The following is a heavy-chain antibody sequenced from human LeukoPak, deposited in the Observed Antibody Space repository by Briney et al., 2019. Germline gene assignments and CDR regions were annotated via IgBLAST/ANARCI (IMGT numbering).Heavy chain of an antibody. J-gene: IGHJ4*02. Sequence: PGGSLRLSCAASGFTFNNYAMSWVRQAPGKGLELVSTISGGGGSTYSADSVKGRFTISRDNSKNTLYLQMNSLRAEDTAVYYCARNYGSGSERPFDYWGQGTLVTVSS. CDR3: ARNYGSGSERPFDY. CDR1: GFTFNNYA. D-gene: IGHD3-10*01. V-gene: IGHV3-23*01. CDR2: ISGGGGST.